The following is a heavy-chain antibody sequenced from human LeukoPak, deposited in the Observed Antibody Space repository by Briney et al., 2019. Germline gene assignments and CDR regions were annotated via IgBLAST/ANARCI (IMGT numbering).Heavy chain of an antibody. V-gene: IGHV3-11*04. CDR2: ISSRGSTI. Sequence: GGSLRLSCAASGFTFSDYFMTWIRQAPGKGLEWVSYISSRGSTIYYADSVKGRFTISRDNAENSLYLQMNSLRAEDTAVYYCARDHWNDGGDYWGQGTLVTVSS. CDR1: GFTFSDYF. D-gene: IGHD1-1*01. CDR3: ARDHWNDGGDY. J-gene: IGHJ4*02.